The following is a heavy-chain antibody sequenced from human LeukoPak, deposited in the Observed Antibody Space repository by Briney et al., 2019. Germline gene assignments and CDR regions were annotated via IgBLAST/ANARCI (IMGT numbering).Heavy chain of an antibody. CDR3: AREKVKTAMVTSPRKYYYYMDV. D-gene: IGHD5-18*01. V-gene: IGHV4-34*01. J-gene: IGHJ6*03. Sequence: SETLSLTCAVYGGSFSGYYWSWIRQPPGKGLERIGEINHSGSTNYNPSLKSRVTISVDTSKNQFSLKLSSVTAADTAVYYCAREKVKTAMVTSPRKYYYYMDVWGKGTTVTVSS. CDR2: INHSGST. CDR1: GGSFSGYY.